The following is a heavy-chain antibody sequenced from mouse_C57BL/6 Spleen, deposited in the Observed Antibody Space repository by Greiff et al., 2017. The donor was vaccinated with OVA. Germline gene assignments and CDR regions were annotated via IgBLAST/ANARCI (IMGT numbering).Heavy chain of an antibody. D-gene: IGHD2-2*01. CDR2: IHPNSGST. Sequence: QVQLQQPGAELVKPGASVKLSCKASGYTFTSYWMHWVKQRPGQGLEWIGMIHPNSGSTNYNEKFKSKATLTVDKSSITAYMQLSSLTSEDSAVYYCARDDGYDFYYAMDYWGQGTSVTVSS. CDR3: ARDDGYDFYYAMDY. V-gene: IGHV1-64*01. J-gene: IGHJ4*01. CDR1: GYTFTSYW.